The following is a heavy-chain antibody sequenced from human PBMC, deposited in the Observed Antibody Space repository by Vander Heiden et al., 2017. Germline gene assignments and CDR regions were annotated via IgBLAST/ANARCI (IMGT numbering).Heavy chain of an antibody. CDR3: ARDLEVRGRMASRYYGMDV. CDR1: GGSISSYY. V-gene: IGHV4-4*07. Sequence: QVQLQESGPGLVKPSETLSLTCTVSGGSISSYYWSWIRQPAGKGLEWIGRIYTSGSTNYNPSLKSRVTMSVDTSKNQFSLKLSSVTAADTAVYYCARDLEVRGRMASRYYGMDVWGQGTTVTVSS. D-gene: IGHD3-10*01. CDR2: IYTSGST. J-gene: IGHJ6*02.